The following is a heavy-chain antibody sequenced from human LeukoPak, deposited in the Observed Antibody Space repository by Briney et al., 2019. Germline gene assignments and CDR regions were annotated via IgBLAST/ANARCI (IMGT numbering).Heavy chain of an antibody. CDR3: ARSINYFDP. CDR2: IYSSGST. J-gene: IGHJ5*02. Sequence: PSETLSLTCTVSGGSISNHYWVWIRQPPGKGLEYIGDIYSSGSTNYNPSLKSRVTISVDTSKNQFSLKLSSVTTADTAVYYCARSINYFDPWGQGALVTVSS. V-gene: IGHV4-59*11. CDR1: GGSISNHY. D-gene: IGHD1-7*01.